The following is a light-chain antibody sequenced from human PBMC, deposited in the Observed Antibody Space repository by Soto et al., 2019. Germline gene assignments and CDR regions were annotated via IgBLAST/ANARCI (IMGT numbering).Light chain of an antibody. Sequence: DIQMTQSPSSLSASVGDRVTITCQASEDITRSLNWYQQKPREPPKLLIYDASSLESGVPSRFSGSGSGTDFTFTITSLQSEDIATYYCQQYDHMPLTFGGGTKVAVK. CDR2: DAS. CDR3: QQYDHMPLT. CDR1: EDITRS. J-gene: IGKJ4*01. V-gene: IGKV1-33*01.